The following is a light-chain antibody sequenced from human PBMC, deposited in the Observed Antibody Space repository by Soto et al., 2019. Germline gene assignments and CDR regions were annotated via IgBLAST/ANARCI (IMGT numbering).Light chain of an antibody. CDR1: SSDVGTYTL. CDR3: NSYTNTGARV. J-gene: IGLJ1*01. Sequence: QSVLTQPASVSGSPGQSITISCTGTSSDVGTYTLVSWYQQHPGKAPKLVIYEVNKRPAGVSKRFSGSRSGDTASLTISGLQAEDEADYYCNSYTNTGARVFGTGTKLTVL. CDR2: EVN. V-gene: IGLV2-14*02.